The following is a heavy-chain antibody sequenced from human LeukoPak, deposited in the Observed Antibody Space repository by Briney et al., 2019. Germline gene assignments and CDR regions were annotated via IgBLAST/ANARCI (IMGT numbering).Heavy chain of an antibody. CDR1: GFTFSTYA. Sequence: GGSLRLSCAASGFTFSTYAMNWVRQAPGKGLEWVSYISSSSSTIYYADSVKGRFTISRDNAKNSLYLQMNSLRDEDTAVYYCARSPTSAAYYYYGMDVWGQGTTVTVSS. J-gene: IGHJ6*02. CDR2: ISSSSSTI. CDR3: ARSPTSAAYYYYGMDV. V-gene: IGHV3-48*02. D-gene: IGHD1-26*01.